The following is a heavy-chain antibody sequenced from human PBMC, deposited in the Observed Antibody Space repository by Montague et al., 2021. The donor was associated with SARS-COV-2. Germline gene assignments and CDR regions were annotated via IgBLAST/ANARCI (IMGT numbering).Heavy chain of an antibody. CDR3: ARAHSGSWAHLDN. J-gene: IGHJ4*02. CDR2: IYTGGTT. Sequence: TLSPTCTVSGGSISSGSYYWSWIRQPAGKGLEWIGRIYTGGTTDCSFSLKSRVTISVDTSKNQFSLKLTSVTAADTAIYYCARAHSGSWAHLDNWGQGSLVTVSS. V-gene: IGHV4-61*02. D-gene: IGHD5-12*01. CDR1: GGSISSGSYY.